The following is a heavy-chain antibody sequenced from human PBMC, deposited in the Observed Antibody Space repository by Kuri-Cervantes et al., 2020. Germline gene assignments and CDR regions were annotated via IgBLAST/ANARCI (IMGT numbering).Heavy chain of an antibody. V-gene: IGHV7-4-1*02. CDR3: ASSSGSWGGSAFDI. D-gene: IGHD1-26*01. J-gene: IGHJ3*02. CDR2: INTNTGNP. CDR1: GYTFTTYG. Sequence: ASVKVSCKASGYTFTTYGISWVRQAPGQGLEWMGWINTNTGNPTYAQGFTGRFVFSLDTSVSTAYLQISSLKAEDTAVYYCASSSGSWGGSAFDIWGQGTMVTVSS.